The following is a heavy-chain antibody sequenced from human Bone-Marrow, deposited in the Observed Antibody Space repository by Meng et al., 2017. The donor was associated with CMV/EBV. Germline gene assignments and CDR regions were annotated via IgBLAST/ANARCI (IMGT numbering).Heavy chain of an antibody. J-gene: IGHJ4*02. Sequence: ASVKVSCKASGYTFIGYYIHWVRQAPGQGLEWMGWIDPKSGDTNSAQKFQGRVTMTRDTSITTAYMELSRLRSDDTAVYYCARDSLPFESSTHDYWGQGTLVTVSS. V-gene: IGHV1-2*02. CDR3: ARDSLPFESSTHDY. D-gene: IGHD2-2*01. CDR1: GYTFIGYY. CDR2: IDPKSGDT.